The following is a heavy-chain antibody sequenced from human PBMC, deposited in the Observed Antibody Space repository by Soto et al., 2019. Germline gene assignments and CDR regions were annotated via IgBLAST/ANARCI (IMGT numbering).Heavy chain of an antibody. CDR2: TYYRSKWYN. CDR3: ASSPYSSSWYYYYGMDV. D-gene: IGHD6-13*01. Sequence: KQSQTLSLTCAISGDSVSSNSAAWNWIRQSPSRGLEWLGRTYYRSKWYNDYAVSVKSRITINPDTSKNQFSLQLNSVTPEDTAVYYCASSPYSSSWYYYYGMDVWGQGTTVTVSS. V-gene: IGHV6-1*01. CDR1: GDSVSSNSAA. J-gene: IGHJ6*02.